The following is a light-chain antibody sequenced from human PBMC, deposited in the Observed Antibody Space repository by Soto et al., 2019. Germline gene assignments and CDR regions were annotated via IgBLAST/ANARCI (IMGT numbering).Light chain of an antibody. CDR2: KAS. CDR3: QQYSIFSLT. Sequence: DIQMTQSPSTLYGSVGDRVTITCRASQSISSWLAWYQQKPGKAPKLLIQKASSLESGVPSRFSGSGSGTEFTLTISSLQPDDFATYYCQQYSIFSLTFGVGTKVEIK. V-gene: IGKV1-5*03. J-gene: IGKJ4*01. CDR1: QSISSW.